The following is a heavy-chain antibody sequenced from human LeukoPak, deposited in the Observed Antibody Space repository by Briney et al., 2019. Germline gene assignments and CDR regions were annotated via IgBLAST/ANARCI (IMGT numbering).Heavy chain of an antibody. Sequence: ASVKVSCKASGYTFTSYDINWVRQATGQGLEWMGWMNPNSGNTGYAQKFQGRVTMTRNTSISTAYMELSSLRSEDTAVYYCARWPDYYDFWGGQEHFDYWGQGTLVTVSS. CDR3: ARWPDYYDFWGGQEHFDY. D-gene: IGHD3-3*01. J-gene: IGHJ4*02. CDR2: MNPNSGNT. CDR1: GYTFTSYD. V-gene: IGHV1-8*01.